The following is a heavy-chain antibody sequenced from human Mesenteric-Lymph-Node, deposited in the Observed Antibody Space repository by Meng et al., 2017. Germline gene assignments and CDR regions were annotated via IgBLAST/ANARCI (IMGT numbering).Heavy chain of an antibody. CDR3: ARVLSQGYDYVWGSYRAAWYFDL. CDR1: GGSISSGGYY. CDR2: IYYSGST. V-gene: IGHV4-61*08. D-gene: IGHD3-16*02. Sequence: SETLSLTCTVSGGSISSGGYYWSWIRQHPGKGLEWIGYIYYSGSTNYNPSLKSRVTISVDTSKNQFSLKLSSVTAADTAVYYCARVLSQGYDYVWGSYRAAWYFDLWGRGTLVTVSS. J-gene: IGHJ2*01.